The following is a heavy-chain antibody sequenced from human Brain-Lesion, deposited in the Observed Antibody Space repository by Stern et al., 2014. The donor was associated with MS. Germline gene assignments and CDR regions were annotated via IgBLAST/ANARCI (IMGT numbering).Heavy chain of an antibody. CDR2: IYYSGNT. CDR3: AGEEDIRYCSGGSCTGNWFDP. D-gene: IGHD2-15*01. V-gene: IGHV4-39*01. Sequence: QLVQSGPGLVKPSETLSLTCTVAGGSVSSTSYAWAWIRQPPGKGLEWIGAIYYSGNTYYSPSLKSRLTISLDTSKNPFSLQLSSVTAADTAVYYCAGEEDIRYCSGGSCTGNWFDPWGQGTLVTVSS. J-gene: IGHJ5*02. CDR1: GGSVSSTSYA.